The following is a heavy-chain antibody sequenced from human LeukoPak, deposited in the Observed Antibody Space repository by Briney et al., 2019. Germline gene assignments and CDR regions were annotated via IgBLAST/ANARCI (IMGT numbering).Heavy chain of an antibody. D-gene: IGHD6-13*01. CDR1: GGSIRSYY. J-gene: IGHJ3*02. CDR3: ATTLEPVAAAGPGAFDI. V-gene: IGHV4-4*07. Sequence: SETLSLTCTVSGGSIRSYYWSWIRQPAGKGLDWIGRIYSSGTTNYNPSLKSRVTMSIDTSKNQFSLKLSSVTAADTAVYYCATTLEPVAAAGPGAFDIWGQGTMVTVSS. CDR2: IYSSGTT.